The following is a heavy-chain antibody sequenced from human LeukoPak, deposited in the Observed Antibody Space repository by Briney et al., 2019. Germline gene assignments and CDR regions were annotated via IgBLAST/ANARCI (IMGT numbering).Heavy chain of an antibody. CDR1: GGSISSSSYY. CDR2: IYYSGST. D-gene: IGHD2-15*01. Sequence: SETLSLTCTVSGGSISSSSYYWGWIRQPPGMGLEWIGSIYYSGSTYYNPSLKSRVTISVDTSKNQFSLKLSSVTAADTAVYYCARVLRDYYYYMDVWGKGTTVTVSS. V-gene: IGHV4-39*07. J-gene: IGHJ6*03. CDR3: ARVLRDYYYYMDV.